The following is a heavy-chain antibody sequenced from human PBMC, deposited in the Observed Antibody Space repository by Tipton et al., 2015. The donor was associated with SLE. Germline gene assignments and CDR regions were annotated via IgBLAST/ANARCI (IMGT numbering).Heavy chain of an antibody. D-gene: IGHD5-12*01. CDR2: IDYSGRT. CDR3: ARRTSGYAPDY. J-gene: IGHJ4*02. CDR1: GGSITSSGFY. V-gene: IGHV4-39*07. Sequence: TLSLTCTVSGGSITSSGFYWGWFRQPPGKGLEWIGSIDYSGRTYYTPSLKSQHTISVDTSENQFSLKLNSVTAADTAFYYCARRTSGYAPDYWGQGTLVTVSS.